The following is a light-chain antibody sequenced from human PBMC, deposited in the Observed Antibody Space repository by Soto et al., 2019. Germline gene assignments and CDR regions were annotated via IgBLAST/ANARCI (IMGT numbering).Light chain of an antibody. CDR3: ATWDDSLNARGV. J-gene: IGLJ3*02. Sequence: QSVLTQPPSASGTPGQRVTISCSGSRSNIGNNAVTWYQQFPGTAPNFLIYNNNQRPSGVPDRFSGSKSGTSASLAISGLQSEDEADDYCATWDDSLNARGVFGGGTKLTVL. V-gene: IGLV1-44*01. CDR1: RSNIGNNA. CDR2: NNN.